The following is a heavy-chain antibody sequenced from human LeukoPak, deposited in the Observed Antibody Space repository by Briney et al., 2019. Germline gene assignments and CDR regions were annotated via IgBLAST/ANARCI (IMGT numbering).Heavy chain of an antibody. CDR2: IRYDGSDK. Sequence: GGSLRLSCAASRFRFASYGMHWVRQAPGKGLEWVAYIRYDGSDKYYADSVKGRFTISRDNSKNTLSLQMTTLRPDDTAIYYCARDTSVGAAYFDVWGQGALVAVSS. V-gene: IGHV3-30*02. CDR1: RFRFASYG. J-gene: IGHJ4*02. CDR3: ARDTSVGAAYFDV. D-gene: IGHD2-15*01.